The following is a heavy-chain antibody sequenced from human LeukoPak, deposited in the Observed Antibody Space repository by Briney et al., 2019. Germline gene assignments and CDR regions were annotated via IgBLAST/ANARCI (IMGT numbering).Heavy chain of an antibody. CDR3: AGGNPGYCSSTSCYTGLGY. CDR1: GGSFSGYY. V-gene: IGHV4-34*01. D-gene: IGHD2-2*02. Sequence: KPSETLSLTCAVYGGSFSGYYWSWIRQPPGKGLEWIGEINHSGSTNYNPSLKSRVTISVDTSKNQFSLKLSSVTAADTAVYYCAGGNPGYCSSTSCYTGLGYWGQGTLVTVSS. J-gene: IGHJ4*02. CDR2: INHSGST.